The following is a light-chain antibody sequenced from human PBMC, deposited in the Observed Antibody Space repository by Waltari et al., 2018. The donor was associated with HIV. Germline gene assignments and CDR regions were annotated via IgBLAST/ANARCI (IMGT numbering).Light chain of an antibody. V-gene: IGLV3-10*01. CDR1: ELPKKY. CDR3: YSTDSSGNHGV. CDR2: EDS. J-gene: IGLJ2*01. Sequence: SYELTQPPSVSVSPGQTARITCSGDELPKKYAYWYQQKSGPALWLGIYEDSKRPSGIPERFSGSSSGTMATLTISGAQVEDEADYYCYSTDSSGNHGVFGGGTKLTVL.